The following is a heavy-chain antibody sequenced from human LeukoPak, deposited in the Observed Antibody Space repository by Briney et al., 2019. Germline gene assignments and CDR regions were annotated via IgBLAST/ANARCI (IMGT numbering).Heavy chain of an antibody. CDR1: GFTVSSNY. Sequence: PGGSLRLSCAASGFTVSSNYMSWVRQAPGKGLEWVSSIGSGSTYTYYADSVKGRFTISRDNAKRSLYLQMNSLRAEDTAVYYCARDGTTVTTRRYYYMDVWGKGTTVTVSS. J-gene: IGHJ6*03. CDR2: IGSGSTYT. V-gene: IGHV3-21*01. CDR3: ARDGTTVTTRRYYYMDV. D-gene: IGHD4-17*01.